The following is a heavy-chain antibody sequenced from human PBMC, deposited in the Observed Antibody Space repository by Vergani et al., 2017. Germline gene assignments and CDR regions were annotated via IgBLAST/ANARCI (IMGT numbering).Heavy chain of an antibody. CDR2: ISYDGSNK. D-gene: IGHD3-10*01. Sequence: QVQLVESGGGVVQPGRSLRLSCAASGFTFSSCGMHWVRQAPGKGLEWVAVISYDGSNKYYADSVKGRFTISRDNSKNTLYLQMNSLRAEDTAVYYCAKEMKPYYYGSGTYFDYWGQGTLVTVSS. CDR3: AKEMKPYYYGSGTYFDY. V-gene: IGHV3-30*18. CDR1: GFTFSSCG. J-gene: IGHJ4*02.